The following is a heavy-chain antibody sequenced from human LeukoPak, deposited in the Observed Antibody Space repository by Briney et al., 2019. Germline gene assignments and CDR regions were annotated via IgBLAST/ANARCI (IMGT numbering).Heavy chain of an antibody. D-gene: IGHD5-12*01. Sequence: GGSLRLSCAASGFTFSSYWMNWARQAPGKGLEWVASINHNGNVNYYVDSVKGRFTISRDNAKNSLYLQMNSLRAEDTAVYYCARGGQVGWGYDYWGQGTLVTVSS. CDR2: INHNGNVN. J-gene: IGHJ4*02. CDR1: GFTFSSYW. V-gene: IGHV3-7*01. CDR3: ARGGQVGWGYDY.